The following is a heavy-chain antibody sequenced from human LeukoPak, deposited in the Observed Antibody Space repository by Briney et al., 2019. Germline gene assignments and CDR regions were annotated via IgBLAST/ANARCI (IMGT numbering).Heavy chain of an antibody. D-gene: IGHD6-19*01. CDR2: IYYSGNT. J-gene: IGHJ4*02. CDR3: ARHDSSGWYNPFDY. CDR1: GGSISSSTYY. V-gene: IGHV4-39*01. Sequence: SETLSLTCTVPGGSISSSTYYWGWIRQPPGKGLEWIGSIYYSGNTNYNPSLKSRVTISVDTSKNQFSLKLSSVTAADTAVYSCARHDSSGWYNPFDYWGQGTLVTVSS.